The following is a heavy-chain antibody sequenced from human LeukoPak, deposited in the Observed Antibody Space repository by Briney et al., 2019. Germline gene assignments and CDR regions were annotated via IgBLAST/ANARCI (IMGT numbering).Heavy chain of an antibody. V-gene: IGHV3-48*02. Sequence: PGGSLRLSCVASGFPFSSYTLTWVRQAPGKGLESLSYISRSSNTIYYADSVKGRFTISRDNGKNSLYLQMNSLRDEDTAVYYCAADFVYWGQGTQVTVSS. CDR3: AADFVY. CDR2: ISRSSNTI. J-gene: IGHJ4*02. CDR1: GFPFSSYT.